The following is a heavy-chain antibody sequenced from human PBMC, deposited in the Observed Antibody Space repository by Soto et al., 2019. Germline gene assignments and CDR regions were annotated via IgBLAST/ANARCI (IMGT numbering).Heavy chain of an antibody. CDR1: GFTFSSYG. CDR3: ARVSRGYYDSSGYFGEADY. D-gene: IGHD3-22*01. V-gene: IGHV3-33*01. Sequence: GGSLRLSCAASGFTFSSYGMHWVRQAPGKGLEWVAVIWYDGSNKYYADSVKGSFTISRDNSKNTLYLQMNSLRAEDTAVYYCARVSRGYYDSSGYFGEADYWGQGTLVTVSS. CDR2: IWYDGSNK. J-gene: IGHJ4*02.